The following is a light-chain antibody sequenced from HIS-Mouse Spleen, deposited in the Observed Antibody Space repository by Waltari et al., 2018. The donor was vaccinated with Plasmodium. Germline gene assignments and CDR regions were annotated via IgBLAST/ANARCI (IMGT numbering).Light chain of an antibody. Sequence: SYELTQPPSVSVSPGQTASITCSGDKLGDKYACWYQQKPGQSPVLVIYQESKRPSGIPERLSGTTSGNTATLTSRGTQAMDEADYYCQAWDSSTVVFGGGTKLTVL. J-gene: IGLJ2*01. V-gene: IGLV3-1*01. CDR1: KLGDKY. CDR2: QES. CDR3: QAWDSSTVV.